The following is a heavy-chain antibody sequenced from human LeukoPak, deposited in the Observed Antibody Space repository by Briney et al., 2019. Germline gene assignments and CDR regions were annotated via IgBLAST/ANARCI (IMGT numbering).Heavy chain of an antibody. D-gene: IGHD6-13*01. J-gene: IGHJ4*02. CDR3: ARDTGYSSSWYYGDFDY. Sequence: ASVKVSCKASGYTFTGYYMHWVRQAPGQGLEWMGRINPNSGGTNYAQKFQGRVTMTRDTSISTAYMELSRLRSDDTAVYYCARDTGYSSSWYYGDFDYWGQGTLVTASS. CDR1: GYTFTGYY. CDR2: INPNSGGT. V-gene: IGHV1-2*06.